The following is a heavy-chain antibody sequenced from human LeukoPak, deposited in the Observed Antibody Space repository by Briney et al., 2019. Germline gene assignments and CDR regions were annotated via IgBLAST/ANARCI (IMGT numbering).Heavy chain of an antibody. J-gene: IGHJ6*02. Sequence: GGSLRLSRAASGFTFSSYSMNWVRQAPGKGLEWVSYISSSSSTIYYADSVKGRFTISRDNAKNSLYLQMNSLRAEDTAVYYCARDRRSISYYDFWSGYYPYYYGMDVWGQGTTVTVSS. V-gene: IGHV3-48*01. CDR3: ARDRRSISYYDFWSGYYPYYYGMDV. CDR1: GFTFSSYS. CDR2: ISSSSSTI. D-gene: IGHD3-3*01.